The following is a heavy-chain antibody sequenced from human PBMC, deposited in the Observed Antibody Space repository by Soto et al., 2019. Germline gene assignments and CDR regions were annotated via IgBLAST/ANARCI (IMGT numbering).Heavy chain of an antibody. CDR3: ARGYTPVLRFLEWTGAFDI. CDR1: GGSISSYY. D-gene: IGHD3-3*01. V-gene: IGHV4-59*12. CDR2: IYYTEKT. J-gene: IGHJ3*02. Sequence: SETLSLTCTVSGGSISSYYWSWIRQPPGKGLDWIGYIYYTEKTNYNPSLKSRFTISRDNAKNPLYLQMNSLRAEDTAVYYCARGYTPVLRFLEWTGAFDIWGQGTMVTVSS.